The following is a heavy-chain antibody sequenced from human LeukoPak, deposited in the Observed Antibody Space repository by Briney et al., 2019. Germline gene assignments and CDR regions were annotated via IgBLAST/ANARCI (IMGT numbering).Heavy chain of an antibody. CDR2: ISYDGSNK. J-gene: IGHJ6*03. Sequence: GGSLRLSCAASGFTFSSYSMNWVRQAPGKGLEWVAVISYDGSNKYYADSVKGRFTISRDNSKNTLYLQMNSLRAEDTAVYYCARDEGYDFWSGYSPYMDVWGKGTTVTVSS. CDR1: GFTFSSYS. D-gene: IGHD3-3*01. V-gene: IGHV3-30*03. CDR3: ARDEGYDFWSGYSPYMDV.